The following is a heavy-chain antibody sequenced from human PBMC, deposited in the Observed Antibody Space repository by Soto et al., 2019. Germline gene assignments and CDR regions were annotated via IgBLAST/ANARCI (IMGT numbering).Heavy chain of an antibody. CDR2: INPFGGST. J-gene: IGHJ4*02. Sequence: GPVKVSCKASGYTFTSYYMHWVRQAPGQGPEWVGIINPFGGSTSFAQNFQGRITMTSDTSTSTVYMELSSLRSEDTAVYYCARALPRIAASREGVYWGQGTLVTVSS. V-gene: IGHV1-46*01. CDR3: ARALPRIAASREGVY. D-gene: IGHD6-6*01. CDR1: GYTFTSYY.